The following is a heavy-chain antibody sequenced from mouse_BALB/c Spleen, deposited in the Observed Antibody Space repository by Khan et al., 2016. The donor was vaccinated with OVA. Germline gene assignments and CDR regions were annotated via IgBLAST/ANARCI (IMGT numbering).Heavy chain of an antibody. V-gene: IGHV5-6*01. CDR3: AISITTAKGDYYAMDY. J-gene: IGHJ4*01. D-gene: IGHD1-2*01. Sequence: DSVRGRFTISRDIAKNTLYLQMSSLKSEDTAMYYCAISITTAKGDYYAMDYWGQGTSVTVSS.